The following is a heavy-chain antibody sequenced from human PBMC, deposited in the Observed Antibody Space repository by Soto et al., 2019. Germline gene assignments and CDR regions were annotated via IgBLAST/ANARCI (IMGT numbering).Heavy chain of an antibody. CDR2: IYYSGST. J-gene: IGHJ5*02. Sequence: SETLSLTCTVSGGSVSSGSYHWSWIRQPPGKGLELIGYIYYSGSTNYNPSLKSRVTISIDTSKNQFSLKLSSVTAADTAVYYCARVFSDSSSFFDPWGQGTLVTVSS. V-gene: IGHV4-61*01. CDR1: GGSVSSGSYH. CDR3: ARVFSDSSSFFDP. D-gene: IGHD6-13*01.